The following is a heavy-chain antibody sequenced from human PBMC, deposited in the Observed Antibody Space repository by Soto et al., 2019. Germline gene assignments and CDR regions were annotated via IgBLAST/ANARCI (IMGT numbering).Heavy chain of an antibody. Sequence: QVQLVESGGGVVQPGRSLRLSCAASGFTFSSYAMHWVHQAPGKGLEWVAVISYDGSNKYYADSVKGRFTISRDNSKNTLYLQMNSLRAEDTAVYYCARGDGTVAAPFDYWGQGTLVTVSS. V-gene: IGHV3-30-3*01. D-gene: IGHD6-19*01. CDR2: ISYDGSNK. J-gene: IGHJ4*02. CDR1: GFTFSSYA. CDR3: ARGDGTVAAPFDY.